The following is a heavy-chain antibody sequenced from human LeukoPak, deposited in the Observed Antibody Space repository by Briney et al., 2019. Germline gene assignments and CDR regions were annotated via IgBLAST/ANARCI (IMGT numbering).Heavy chain of an antibody. CDR3: ARDREQLHYYYYGMDV. CDR1: VGSISSGCYY. Sequence: SETLSLTCTVSVGSISSGCYYWSWIRQHPGKGLEWIGYIYYSGGTHYNPSLKSRVTISVDTSKNQFSLKLSSVTAAGTAVYYCARDREQLHYYYYGMDVWGQGTTVTVSS. D-gene: IGHD6-13*01. J-gene: IGHJ6*02. V-gene: IGHV4-31*03. CDR2: IYYSGGT.